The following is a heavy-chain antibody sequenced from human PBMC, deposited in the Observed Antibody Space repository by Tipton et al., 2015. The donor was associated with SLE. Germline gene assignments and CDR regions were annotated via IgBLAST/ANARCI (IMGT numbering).Heavy chain of an antibody. D-gene: IGHD1-26*01. V-gene: IGHV4-34*01. CDR2: INHSGST. CDR1: GGSFSGYY. J-gene: IGHJ4*02. CDR3: ARGGGWELWCFDY. Sequence: TLSLTCAVYGGSFSGYYWSWIRQPPGKGLEWIGEINHSGSTNYNLSLKSRVTISVDTSKNQFSLKLSSVTAADTAVYYCARGGGWELWCFDYGGQGTLITVSS.